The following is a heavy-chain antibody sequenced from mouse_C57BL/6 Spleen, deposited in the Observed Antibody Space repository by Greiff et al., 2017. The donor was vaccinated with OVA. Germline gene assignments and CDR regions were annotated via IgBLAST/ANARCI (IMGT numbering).Heavy chain of an antibody. D-gene: IGHD4-1*01. CDR3: ASNWDVAY. CDR2: ISSGSSTI. Sequence: DVKLVESGGGLVKPGGSLKLSCAASGFTFSDYGMHWVRQAPEKGLEWVAYISSGSSTIYYADTVKGRFTISRDNAKNTLFLQMTSLRSEDTAMYYCASNWDVAYWGQGTLVTVSA. J-gene: IGHJ3*01. CDR1: GFTFSDYG. V-gene: IGHV5-17*01.